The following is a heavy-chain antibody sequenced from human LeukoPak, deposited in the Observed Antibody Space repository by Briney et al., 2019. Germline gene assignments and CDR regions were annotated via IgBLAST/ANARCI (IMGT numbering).Heavy chain of an antibody. CDR2: IYYSGST. D-gene: IGHD5-24*01. Sequence: SETLSLTCTVSGGSISSYYWSWIRQPPGKGLEWIGYIYYSGSTYYNPSLKSRVTISVDTSKNQFSLKLSSVTAADTAVYYCARRRDGYNSGHYYYYYMDVWGKGTTVTISS. V-gene: IGHV4-59*04. CDR1: GGSISSYY. CDR3: ARRRDGYNSGHYYYYYMDV. J-gene: IGHJ6*03.